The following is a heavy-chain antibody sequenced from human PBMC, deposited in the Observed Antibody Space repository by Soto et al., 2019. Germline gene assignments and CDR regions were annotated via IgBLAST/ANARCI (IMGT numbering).Heavy chain of an antibody. J-gene: IGHJ3*02. Sequence: QVQLVESGGGVVQPGTSLRLSCEASGFTFSGFGMHWVRQVPGKGLEWVAVIWYDGSKKYYADCVKGRFTISRDNSKNALYLQMNSLRAEDTAVYYCARGRGGSYGGNSAHFDIWGQGTLVTVSS. V-gene: IGHV3-33*01. D-gene: IGHD4-17*01. CDR3: ARGRGGSYGGNSAHFDI. CDR1: GFTFSGFG. CDR2: IWYDGSKK.